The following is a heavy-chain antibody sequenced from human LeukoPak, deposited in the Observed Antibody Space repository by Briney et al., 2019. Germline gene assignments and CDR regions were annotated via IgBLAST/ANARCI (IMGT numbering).Heavy chain of an antibody. D-gene: IGHD6-19*01. V-gene: IGHV4-59*08. J-gene: IGHJ4*02. CDR2: FYNSGSI. CDR3: ARYGGSGWVIDN. CDR1: GGSFSSYY. Sequence: PSETLSLTCTVSGGSFSSYYWSWIRQPPGKGLEWIATFYNSGSINYNPSLKSRVTMSVDASKNQLSLKLSSVTAADTAVYYCARYGGSGWVIDNWGQGTLVTVSS.